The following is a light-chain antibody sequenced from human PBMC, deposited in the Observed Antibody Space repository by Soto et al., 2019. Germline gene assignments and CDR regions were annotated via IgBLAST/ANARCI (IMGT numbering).Light chain of an antibody. CDR1: NSDVGGYNY. J-gene: IGLJ1*01. Sequence: QSALTQPRSVSGSPGQSVTISCTGTNSDVGGYNYVSWYQQQPGKAPKVMIYDVSKRPSGVPDRFSGSKSGNTASLTISGLQAGDEADYYCCSYAGTYTFEVFGTGTKVTVL. V-gene: IGLV2-11*01. CDR3: CSYAGTYTFEV. CDR2: DVS.